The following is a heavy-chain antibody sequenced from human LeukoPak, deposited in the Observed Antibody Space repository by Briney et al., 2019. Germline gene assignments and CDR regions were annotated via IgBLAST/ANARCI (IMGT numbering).Heavy chain of an antibody. CDR3: TTDLGWLGLELDY. CDR2: IKSKTDGGTT. Sequence: GGSLRLSCAASGFTFSSYAMSWVRQAPGKGLEWVGRIKSKTDGGTTDYAAPVKGRFTISRDDSKNTLYLQMNSLKTEDTAVYYCTTDLGWLGLELDYWGQGTLVTVSS. CDR1: GFTFSSYA. J-gene: IGHJ4*02. V-gene: IGHV3-15*01. D-gene: IGHD6-19*01.